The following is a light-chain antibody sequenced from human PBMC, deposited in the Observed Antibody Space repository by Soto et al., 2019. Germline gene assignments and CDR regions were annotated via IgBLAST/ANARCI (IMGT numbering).Light chain of an antibody. CDR1: QSIDRW. CDR3: QQYNSYSPT. J-gene: IGKJ1*01. Sequence: DIQMTQSPSTLSASVGDRVTISCRASQSIDRWLAWYQQMPGKAPHLLIYTTSSLEGGVPSRFSGSGSGTDFTLTISSLHPDDFATYYCQQYNSYSPTFGQGTKVDIK. CDR2: TTS. V-gene: IGKV1-5*03.